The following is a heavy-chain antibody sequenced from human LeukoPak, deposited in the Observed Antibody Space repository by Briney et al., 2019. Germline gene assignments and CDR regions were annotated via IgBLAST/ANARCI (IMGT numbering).Heavy chain of an antibody. CDR1: GFIFSSYG. D-gene: IGHD4-17*01. Sequence: GGSLRLSCAASGFIFSSYGMHWVRQAPGKGLEWVAVIWSHGNTKKYADSVTGRFTISRDNSKNTLYLEMNTLRAEDTAVYYCARDDDYDDHNTFDMWGHGTMVTVSS. CDR3: ARDDDYDDHNTFDM. J-gene: IGHJ3*02. V-gene: IGHV3-33*01. CDR2: IWSHGNTK.